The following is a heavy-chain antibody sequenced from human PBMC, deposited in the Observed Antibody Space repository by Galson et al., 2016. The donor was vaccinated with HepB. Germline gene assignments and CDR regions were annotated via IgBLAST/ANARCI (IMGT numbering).Heavy chain of an antibody. V-gene: IGHV3-23*01. J-gene: IGHJ4*02. Sequence: LRLSCAVSGFLFDNYAMSWVRQPPGKGLEWVSGISAAGEATYYADSVKGRSTISRDNSQKTVSLQIDSLRGDDTAIYYCAKGGKSDYWGQGTQVTVSS. CDR3: AKGGKSDY. D-gene: IGHD1-26*01. CDR1: GFLFDNYA. CDR2: ISAAGEAT.